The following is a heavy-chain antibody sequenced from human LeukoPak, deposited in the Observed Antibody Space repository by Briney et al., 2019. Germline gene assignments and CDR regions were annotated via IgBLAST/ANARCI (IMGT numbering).Heavy chain of an antibody. CDR2: IYPGDSDT. CDR3: AKVLELGRFGAFDI. CDR1: GYSFTSYW. V-gene: IGHV5-51*01. J-gene: IGHJ3*02. Sequence: GESLKISCKGSGYSFTSYWTGWVRQMPGKGLEWMGIIYPGDSDTRYSPSFQGQVTISVDKSISTAYLQWSSLKASDTAIYYCAKVLELGRFGAFDIWGRGTAVTVSS. D-gene: IGHD7-27*01.